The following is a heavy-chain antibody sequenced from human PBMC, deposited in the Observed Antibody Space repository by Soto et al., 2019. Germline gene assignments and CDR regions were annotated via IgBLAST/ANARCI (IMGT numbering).Heavy chain of an antibody. CDR3: VRRGPYCSSTSCQGDDYYFYYGMDV. D-gene: IGHD2-2*01. Sequence: GESLKISCKGSGYSFTCYWIGWVRQMPGKGLEWMGIIYPGDSDTRYSPSFQGQVTISADKSISTAYLQWSSLKASDTAMYYCVRRGPYCSSTSCQGDDYYFYYGMDVWGQGTTVTVSS. V-gene: IGHV5-51*01. CDR1: GYSFTCYW. J-gene: IGHJ6*02. CDR2: IYPGDSDT.